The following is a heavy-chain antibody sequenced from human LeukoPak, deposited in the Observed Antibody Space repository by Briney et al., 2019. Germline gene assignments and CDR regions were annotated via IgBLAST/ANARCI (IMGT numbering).Heavy chain of an antibody. V-gene: IGHV3-33*01. CDR2: IWYDGSNK. Sequence: GGSLRLSCAASGFTFSSYGMHWVRQAPGKGLEWVAVIWYDGSNKYYADSVKGRFTISRDNSKNTLYLQMNSLRAEDTAVYYCARERVVTATDAFDIWSQGTMVTVSS. CDR1: GFTFSSYG. CDR3: ARERVVTATDAFDI. D-gene: IGHD2-21*02. J-gene: IGHJ3*02.